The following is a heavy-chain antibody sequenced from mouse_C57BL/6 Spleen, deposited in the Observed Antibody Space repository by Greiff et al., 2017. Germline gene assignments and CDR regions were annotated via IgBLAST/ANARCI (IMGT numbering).Heavy chain of an antibody. CDR1: GFTFSDYY. D-gene: IGHD1-1*01. V-gene: IGHV5-16*01. CDR2: INYDGSST. CDR3: ARDPGGYYYGCSWYFDV. J-gene: IGHJ1*03. Sequence: EVQLEESEGGLVQPGSSMKLSCTASGFTFSDYYMAWVRQVPEKGLEWVGNINYDGSSTYYMDSLKSRIIISRDNAKNIQYLQMSSLKSGNTATYYCARDPGGYYYGCSWYFDVWGTGTTVTVSA.